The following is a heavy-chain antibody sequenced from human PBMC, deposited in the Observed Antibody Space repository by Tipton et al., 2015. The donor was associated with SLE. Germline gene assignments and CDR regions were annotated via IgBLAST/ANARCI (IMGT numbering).Heavy chain of an antibody. CDR2: TYYRSEWYS. CDR3: ARDRGGYYPRFDY. Sequence: QLVQSGPEVKPSQTLSLTCVISGDSVSSNSATWNWIRQSPSRGLEWLGRTYYRSEWYSDYAVSVKSRITFNADTSKNQFSLQLKSVTPEDTGIFYCARDRGGYYPRFDYWGQGSLVTVSS. CDR1: GDSVSSNSAT. V-gene: IGHV6-1*01. J-gene: IGHJ4*02. D-gene: IGHD3-22*01.